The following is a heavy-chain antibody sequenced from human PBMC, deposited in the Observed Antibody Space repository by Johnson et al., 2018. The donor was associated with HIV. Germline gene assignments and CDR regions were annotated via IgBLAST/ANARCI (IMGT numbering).Heavy chain of an antibody. V-gene: IGHV3-43D*03. J-gene: IGHJ3*02. CDR3: AKDILPYYYGSGSYYGDAFDM. CDR1: GFTFNDYA. D-gene: IGHD3-10*01. Sequence: VQLLESGGGLVQPGRSLRLSCAASGFTFNDYAMHWVRQAPGKGLEWVSLISWDGSSTYYADSMKGRFTISRDNSKNSLYLQMNSLRDEDTALYSCAKDILPYYYGSGSYYGDAFDMWGQGTMVTVSS. CDR2: ISWDGSST.